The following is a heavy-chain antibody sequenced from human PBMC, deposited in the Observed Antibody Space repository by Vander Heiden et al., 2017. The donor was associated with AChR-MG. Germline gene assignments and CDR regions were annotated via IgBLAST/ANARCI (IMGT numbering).Heavy chain of an antibody. CDR3: AREGKTYYDCWSGHYYYMDV. J-gene: IGHJ6*03. CDR2: IYSGGST. V-gene: IGHV3-53*01. CDR1: GFTVSSNY. D-gene: IGHD3-3*01. Sequence: EVQLVESGGGLIQPGGSLRLSCAASGFTVSSNYMSWVRQAPGKGLEWVSVIYSGGSTYYADSVKGRFTISRDNSKNTLYLQRNSLRAEETAVYYCAREGKTYYDCWSGHYYYMDVWGKGTTVTVSS.